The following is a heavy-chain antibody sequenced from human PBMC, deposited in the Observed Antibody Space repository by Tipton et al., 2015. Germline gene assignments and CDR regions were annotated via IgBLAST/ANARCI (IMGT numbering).Heavy chain of an antibody. CDR2: ISHSGNT. V-gene: IGHV4-38-2*02. D-gene: IGHD3-9*01. J-gene: IGHJ4*02. Sequence: TLSLTCTVSGHSITTDNYWGWIRQPPGKGLEWIGSISHSGNTYYNPSLKSRVTMSRDTSKNQFSLKLTSVTAADTAVYYCACQDYDSLTRDYQTVDYWGQGTLVTVSS. CDR1: GHSITTDNY. CDR3: ACQDYDSLTRDYQTVDY.